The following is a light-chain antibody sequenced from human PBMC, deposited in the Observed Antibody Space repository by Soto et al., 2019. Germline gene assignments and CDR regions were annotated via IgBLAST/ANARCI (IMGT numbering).Light chain of an antibody. CDR1: SSDIGGYTY. Sequence: QSVLTQPPSASGSHGQSVTISCTGTSSDIGGYTYVSWYQHHPGKAPKLMIYEVSKRPSGVPDRFSGSKSGNTASLTVSGLQAEDEADYYCTSYAGSNSYVFGTGTKLTVL. CDR2: EVS. J-gene: IGLJ1*01. V-gene: IGLV2-8*01. CDR3: TSYAGSNSYV.